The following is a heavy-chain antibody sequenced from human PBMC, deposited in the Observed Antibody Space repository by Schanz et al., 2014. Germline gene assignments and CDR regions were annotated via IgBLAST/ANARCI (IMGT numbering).Heavy chain of an antibody. V-gene: IGHV1-18*01. CDR1: GYTFTTYA. CDR2: ISAYNGNT. D-gene: IGHD3-9*01. CDR3: AKAEYDILTDSYSRLDP. J-gene: IGHJ5*02. Sequence: QVQLVQSGAEVKKPGASVRVSCKASGYTFTTYAMSWVRQAPGQGLEWMGWISAYNGNTKYPQKVQGRVTMTADTSTNTAYMELRSLRSDDTAVYYCAKAEYDILTDSYSRLDPWGQGTLVTVSS.